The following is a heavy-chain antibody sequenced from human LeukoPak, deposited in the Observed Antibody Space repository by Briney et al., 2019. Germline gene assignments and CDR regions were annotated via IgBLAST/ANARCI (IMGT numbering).Heavy chain of an antibody. CDR2: ISYDGSNK. V-gene: IGHV3-30-3*01. J-gene: IGHJ4*02. CDR3: AKEGISGSYLDY. Sequence: GGSLRLSCAASGFTFSSYVMHWVRQAPGKGLEWVAVISYDGSNKYYADSVKGRFTISRDNAKNSLYLQMNSLRAEDTALYYCAKEGISGSYLDYWGQGTLVTVSS. D-gene: IGHD1-26*01. CDR1: GFTFSSYV.